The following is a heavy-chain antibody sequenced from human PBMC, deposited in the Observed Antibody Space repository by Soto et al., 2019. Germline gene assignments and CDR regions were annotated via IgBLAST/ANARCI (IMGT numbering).Heavy chain of an antibody. CDR1: GFTFSAYG. CDR2: ISHDGTNK. Sequence: GGSLRLSCEVSGFTFSAYGMHWVRQAPGKGLEWVAAISHDGTNKNYGDSVKGRFTISRDNSKKTLYLQMNSLRPEDTTLYYYDSTGHHFDYWGQGTLVTVSS. V-gene: IGHV3-30*03. D-gene: IGHD3-22*01. CDR3: DSTGHHFDY. J-gene: IGHJ4*02.